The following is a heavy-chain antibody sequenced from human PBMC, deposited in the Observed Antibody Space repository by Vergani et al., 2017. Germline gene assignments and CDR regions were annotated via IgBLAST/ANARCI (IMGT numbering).Heavy chain of an antibody. D-gene: IGHD1-1*01. CDR1: GFTSSYYG. V-gene: IGHV3-30*03. CDR2: ISYDGTQK. CDR3: ATKSCGTPGCQIGYFME. Sequence: QVHLVESGGGVVQPGRSLRLSCVVSGFTSSYYGMHWVRQAPGKGLEWVAVISYDGTQKYYADSVKGRFTISRDNSKSTLYLQMNSLRTEDTAVYYCATKSCGTPGCQIGYFMEWRQGTLVTVSS. J-gene: IGHJ1*01.